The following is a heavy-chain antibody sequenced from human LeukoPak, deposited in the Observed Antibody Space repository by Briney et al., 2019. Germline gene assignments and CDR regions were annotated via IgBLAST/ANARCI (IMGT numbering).Heavy chain of an antibody. D-gene: IGHD3-22*01. V-gene: IGHV3-48*01. J-gene: IGHJ4*02. CDR1: GFTFSSYS. CDR3: ARAHGDYYDSSGYY. Sequence: GGSLRLFCAASGFTFSSYSMNWVRQAPGKGLEWVSYISSSSSTIYYADSVKGRFTISRDNAKNSLYLQMNSLRAEDTAVYYCARAHGDYYDSSGYYWGQGTLVTVS. CDR2: ISSSSSTI.